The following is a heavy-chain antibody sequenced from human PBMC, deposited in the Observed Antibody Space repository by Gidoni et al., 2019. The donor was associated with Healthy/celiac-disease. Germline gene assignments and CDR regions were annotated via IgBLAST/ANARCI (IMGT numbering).Heavy chain of an antibody. CDR3: ARPDYGDYDAFDI. J-gene: IGHJ3*02. V-gene: IGHV4-31*03. CDR1: GGSISSGGYY. CDR2: IYYSGST. D-gene: IGHD4-17*01. Sequence: QVQLQESSPGLVKPSQTLSLTCTVSGGSISSGGYYWSWIRQHPGKGLEWIGYIYYSGSTYYNPSLKSRVTISVDTSKNQFSLKLSSVTAADTAVYYCARPDYGDYDAFDIWGQGTMVTVSS.